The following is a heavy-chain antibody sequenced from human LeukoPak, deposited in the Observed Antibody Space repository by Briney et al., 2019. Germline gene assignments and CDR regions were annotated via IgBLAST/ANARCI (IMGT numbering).Heavy chain of an antibody. Sequence: SETLSLTCTVSGYSISSGYYWGWIRQPPGKGLEWIGSIYHSGSTYYNPSLKSRVTISVDTSKNQFSLKLSSVTAADTAVYYCARVYTAMVTYWGQGTLVTVSS. J-gene: IGHJ4*02. CDR1: GYSISSGYY. V-gene: IGHV4-38-2*02. D-gene: IGHD5-18*01. CDR3: ARVYTAMVTY. CDR2: IYHSGST.